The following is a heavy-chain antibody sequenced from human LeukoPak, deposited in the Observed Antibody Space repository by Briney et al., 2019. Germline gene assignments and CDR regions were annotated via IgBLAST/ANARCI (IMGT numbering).Heavy chain of an antibody. CDR3: ARQGAYCTNGVCYRGDFDY. Sequence: GESLQISCKGSGYSFTSYWIGWVRQMPGKGLEWMGIIYPGDSDTRYSPSFQGQVTISADKSISTAYLQWSSLKASDTAMYYCARQGAYCTNGVCYRGDFDYWGQGTLVTVSS. V-gene: IGHV5-51*01. J-gene: IGHJ4*02. D-gene: IGHD2-8*01. CDR1: GYSFTSYW. CDR2: IYPGDSDT.